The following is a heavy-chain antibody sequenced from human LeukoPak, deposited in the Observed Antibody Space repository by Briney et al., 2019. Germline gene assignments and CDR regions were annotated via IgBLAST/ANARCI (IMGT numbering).Heavy chain of an antibody. CDR3: SASGNSWWEGFFHD. CDR2: IHYSGTT. CDR1: RASMSRFF. V-gene: IGHV4-59*03. D-gene: IGHD2-8*02. Sequence: PSETLSLTCTVSRASMSRFFWSWIRQPPGKGLEWIGHIHYSGTTKYNPSLTSRITLSMDTSKSQVSLRLTSVTAADTAMYYCSASGNSWWEGFFHDCGQGTLVSVSS. J-gene: IGHJ1*01.